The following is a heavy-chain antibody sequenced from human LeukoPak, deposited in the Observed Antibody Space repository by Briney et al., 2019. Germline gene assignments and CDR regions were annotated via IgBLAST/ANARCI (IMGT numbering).Heavy chain of an antibody. Sequence: SVKLSCKSSGYTFTSYDINWVRQAPGQGLEWMGGIIPIFGTANYAQKFQGRVTITADESTSTAYMELSSLRHDDLAVYYCARGRGTSGSNRDFYYYYYMDVWGKGTTVTVSS. V-gene: IGHV1-69*13. J-gene: IGHJ6*03. D-gene: IGHD2-15*01. CDR1: GYTFTSYD. CDR3: ARGRGTSGSNRDFYYYYYMDV. CDR2: IIPIFGTA.